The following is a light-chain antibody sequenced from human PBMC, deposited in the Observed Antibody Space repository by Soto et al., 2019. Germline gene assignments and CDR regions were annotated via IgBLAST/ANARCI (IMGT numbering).Light chain of an antibody. CDR2: DAS. J-gene: IGKJ5*01. CDR1: QSVSSY. CDR3: QLPTIWPVS. Sequence: EIVLTQSPGTLSLSPGERATLSCRASQSVSSYLAWYQQNPGQAPRLLIFDASNRATGIPARFSGSGSGTDFTLAICSLEPEDFAVYYIQLPTIWPVSIGQGTRLEIK. V-gene: IGKV3-11*01.